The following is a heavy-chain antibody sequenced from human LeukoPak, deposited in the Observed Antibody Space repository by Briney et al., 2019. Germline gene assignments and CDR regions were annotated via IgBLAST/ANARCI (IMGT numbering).Heavy chain of an antibody. Sequence: SVKVSCKASGGTFSSYAISWVRQAPGQGLEWMGGIIPIFGTANYAQKFQGRVTITADESTSTAYMELSSLRSEDTAVYYCARDRPIAVAGTGYYYYGMDVWGQGTTVTVSS. CDR2: IIPIFGTA. V-gene: IGHV1-69*13. D-gene: IGHD6-19*01. CDR3: ARDRPIAVAGTGYYYYGMDV. CDR1: GGTFSSYA. J-gene: IGHJ6*02.